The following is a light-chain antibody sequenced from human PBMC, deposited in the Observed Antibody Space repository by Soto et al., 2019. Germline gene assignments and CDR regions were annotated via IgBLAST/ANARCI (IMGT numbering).Light chain of an antibody. CDR3: HEYNDWPAIT. V-gene: IGKV3D-15*03. CDR1: ESIRSD. J-gene: IGKJ5*01. CDR2: GGS. Sequence: EIVMTQSPATLSVPPGDRATLSCRASESIRSDLASYHQKPGQAPRLLIYGGSIKTADTPARFSGSGSGKEFALAINVQQSEDFAVYFWHEYNDWPAITFGQGTR.